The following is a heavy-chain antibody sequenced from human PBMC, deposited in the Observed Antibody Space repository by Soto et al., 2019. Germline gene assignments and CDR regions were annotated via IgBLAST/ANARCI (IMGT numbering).Heavy chain of an antibody. D-gene: IGHD2-2*01. V-gene: IGHV3-48*01. Sequence: EVQLVESGGGLVQPGGSLRLSCAASGFTFSSYSMNWVRQAPGKGLEWVSYISSSSSTIYYADSVKGRFTISRDNAKNSLYLQMNSLRAEDTAVYYCARDQDIVVVPAAMRGLNWFDPWGQGTRVTVSS. J-gene: IGHJ5*02. CDR2: ISSSSSTI. CDR3: ARDQDIVVVPAAMRGLNWFDP. CDR1: GFTFSSYS.